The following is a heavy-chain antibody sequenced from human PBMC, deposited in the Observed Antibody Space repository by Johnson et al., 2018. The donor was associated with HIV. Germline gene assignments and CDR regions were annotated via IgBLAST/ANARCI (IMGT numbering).Heavy chain of an antibody. J-gene: IGHJ3*01. CDR1: GFTFSSYG. CDR2: IRYDGNNK. Sequence: QMLLVESGGGVVQPGGSLRLSCAASGFTFSSYGMHWVRQAPGKGLEWVAFIRYDGNNKYYADSVKGRFTISRDNSKNTLYMQMNSLRPEDTAVYYCASLSDDAFDFWGQGTMVIVSS. CDR3: ASLSDDAFDF. V-gene: IGHV3-30*02.